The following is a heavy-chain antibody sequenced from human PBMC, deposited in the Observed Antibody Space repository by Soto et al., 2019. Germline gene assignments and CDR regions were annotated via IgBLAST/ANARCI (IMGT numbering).Heavy chain of an antibody. V-gene: IGHV3-7*01. J-gene: IGHJ3*02. CDR3: ARVLSLRYFDWLLYEVAAFDI. Sequence: PGGSLRLSCAASGFTFSSYWMSWVRQAPGKGLEWVANIKQDGSEKYYVDSVKGRFTISRDNAKNSLYLQMNSLRAEDAAAYYWARVLSLRYFDWLLYEVAAFDIWGQGTMVTVSS. D-gene: IGHD3-9*01. CDR1: GFTFSSYW. CDR2: IKQDGSEK.